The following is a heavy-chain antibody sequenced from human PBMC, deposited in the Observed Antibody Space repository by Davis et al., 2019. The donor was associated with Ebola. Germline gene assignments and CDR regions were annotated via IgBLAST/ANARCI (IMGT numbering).Heavy chain of an antibody. CDR3: ARGSGGAAHYFDQ. J-gene: IGHJ4*02. CDR1: GGSISSGDYY. CDR2: IYYSGST. D-gene: IGHD3-10*01. V-gene: IGHV4-31*03. Sequence: SEILSLTCTVSGGSISSGDYYWSWIRQHPGKGLECIGYIYYSGSTYYNPSLESRVTISEDTSENQFSLKLTSVTAADTAVYFCARGSGGAAHYFDQWGQGTLVTVSS.